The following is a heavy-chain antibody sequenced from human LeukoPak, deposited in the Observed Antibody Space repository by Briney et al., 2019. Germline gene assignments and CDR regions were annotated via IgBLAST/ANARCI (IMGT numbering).Heavy chain of an antibody. D-gene: IGHD3-9*01. CDR1: GFTFSSYA. V-gene: IGHV3-30-3*01. CDR2: ISYDGSNK. CDR3: AKGNYDILTGQPFDY. Sequence: GGSLRLSCAASGFTFSSYAMHWVRQAPGKGLEWVAVISYDGSNKYYADSVKGRFTISRDNSKNTLYLQMNSLRAEDTAVYYCAKGNYDILTGQPFDYWGQGTLVTVSS. J-gene: IGHJ4*02.